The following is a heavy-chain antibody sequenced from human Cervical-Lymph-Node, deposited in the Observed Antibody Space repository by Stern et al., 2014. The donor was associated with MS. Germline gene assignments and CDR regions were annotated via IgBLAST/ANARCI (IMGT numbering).Heavy chain of an antibody. CDR2: ISYDGSNK. J-gene: IGHJ6*02. D-gene: IGHD3-3*01. CDR3: ARDYGITIYPRRPRYYYYYGMDV. Sequence: QVHLVESGGGVVQPGRSLRLSCAASGFTFSSYAMHWVRQAPGKGLEWVAVISYDGSNKYYADSVKGRFTISRDNSKNTLYLQMNSLRAEDTAVYYCARDYGITIYPRRPRYYYYYGMDVWGQGTTVTVSS. V-gene: IGHV3-30-3*01. CDR1: GFTFSSYA.